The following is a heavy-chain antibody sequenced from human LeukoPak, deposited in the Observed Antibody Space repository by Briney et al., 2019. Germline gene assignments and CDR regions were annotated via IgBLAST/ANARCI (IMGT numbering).Heavy chain of an antibody. D-gene: IGHD3-10*01. J-gene: IGHJ4*02. Sequence: GGSLRLSCAASGFTFRSYEMNWVRQAPGKGLEWVSYISGGGSTIYYADSVKGRFTISRDNAKNSLFLQMNSLRAEDTAVYYCATYIYKTLDYWGQGTLVTVSS. CDR3: ATYIYKTLDY. CDR1: GFTFRSYE. V-gene: IGHV3-48*03. CDR2: ISGGGSTI.